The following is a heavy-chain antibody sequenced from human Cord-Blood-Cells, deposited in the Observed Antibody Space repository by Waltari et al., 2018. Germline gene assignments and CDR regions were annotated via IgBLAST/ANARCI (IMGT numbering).Heavy chain of an antibody. J-gene: IGHJ5*02. Sequence: QVQLQQWGAGLLKPSETLSLTCAVYGGSFSGYYWSWIHQPPGKGLEWIGEINHSGSTNYNPSLKSRVTISVDTSKNQFSLKLSSVTAADTAVYYCAREQDIVVVPAANWFDPWGQGTLVTVSS. D-gene: IGHD2-2*01. CDR2: INHSGST. CDR1: GGSFSGYY. V-gene: IGHV4-34*01. CDR3: AREQDIVVVPAANWFDP.